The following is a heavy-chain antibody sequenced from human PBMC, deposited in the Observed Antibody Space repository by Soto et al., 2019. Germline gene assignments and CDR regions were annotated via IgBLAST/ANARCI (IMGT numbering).Heavy chain of an antibody. D-gene: IGHD1-1*01. J-gene: IGHJ4*02. CDR3: ARRQLELDFSY. CDR2: ISYSGYT. Sequence: QVQLQESGPGLVKPSETLSLTCTVSGGSISSYYWSWIRQPPGKGLEWIGYISYSGYTNYNPSLKSRVTISVDTSKNQFSLKLSSVTAADTAVYYCARRQLELDFSYWGQGILVTVSS. CDR1: GGSISSYY. V-gene: IGHV4-59*01.